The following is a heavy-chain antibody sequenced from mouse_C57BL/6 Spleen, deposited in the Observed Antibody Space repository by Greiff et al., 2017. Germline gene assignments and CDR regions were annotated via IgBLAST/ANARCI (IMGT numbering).Heavy chain of an antibody. V-gene: IGHV1-52*01. CDR1: GYTFTSYW. CDR3: ARRAYDFEAMDY. CDR2: IDPSDSET. Sequence: QVQLQQPGAELVRPGSSVKLSCKASGYTFTSYWMHWVKQRPIQGLEWIGNIDPSDSETHYNQKFKDKATLTVDKSSSTAYMQLSSLTSEYSAVYYCARRAYDFEAMDYWGQGTSVTVSS. J-gene: IGHJ4*01. D-gene: IGHD2-4*01.